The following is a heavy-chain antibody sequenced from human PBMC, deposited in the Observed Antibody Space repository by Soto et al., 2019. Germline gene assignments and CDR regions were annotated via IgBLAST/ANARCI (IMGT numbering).Heavy chain of an antibody. CDR1: GLSFTSYA. CDR3: ARGAAAGNWFDP. Sequence: GGSLRLSCAASGLSFTSYAMKWVRQAPGKGLEWVSLSNDNGGSTYYADSVKGRFTTSRDISKNTLYLQMNNLRAEDTAVYYCARGAAAGNWFDPWGQGTLVTVSS. V-gene: IGHV3-23*01. D-gene: IGHD6-13*01. CDR2: SNDNGGST. J-gene: IGHJ5*02.